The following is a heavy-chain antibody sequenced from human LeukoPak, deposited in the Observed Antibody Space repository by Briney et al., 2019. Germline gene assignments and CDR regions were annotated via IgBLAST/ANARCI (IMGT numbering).Heavy chain of an antibody. CDR2: ISGSAIST. CDR3: AKMLAVAGTSGWFDP. V-gene: IGHV3-23*01. J-gene: IGHJ5*02. CDR1: GFTFSSYA. D-gene: IGHD6-19*01. Sequence: PGGSLRLSCAASGFTFSSYAMSWVRQAPGKGLEWVSAISGSAISTYYADSVKGRFTISRDNSKNTLYLQMNSLRAEDTAVYYCAKMLAVAGTSGWFDPWGQGTLVTVSS.